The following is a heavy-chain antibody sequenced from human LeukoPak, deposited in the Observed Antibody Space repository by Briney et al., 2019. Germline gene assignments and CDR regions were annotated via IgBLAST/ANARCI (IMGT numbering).Heavy chain of an antibody. CDR1: GFTVSSYA. CDR3: ARGSYDSSGYYYLFDY. Sequence: PGRSLRLSCAASGFTVSSYAMHWVRQAPGKGLEWVAVISYDGSNKYYADSVKGRFTISRDNSKNTLYLQMNSLRAEDTAVYYCARGSYDSSGYYYLFDYWGQGTLVTVSS. J-gene: IGHJ4*02. CDR2: ISYDGSNK. D-gene: IGHD3-22*01. V-gene: IGHV3-30*04.